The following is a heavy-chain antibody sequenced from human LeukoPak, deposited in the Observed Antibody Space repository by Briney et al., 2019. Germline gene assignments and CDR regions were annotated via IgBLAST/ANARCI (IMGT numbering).Heavy chain of an antibody. V-gene: IGHV4-59*01. CDR3: ARVDSSDWYDSRGYFDY. D-gene: IGHD6-13*01. J-gene: IGHJ4*02. CDR2: IYYSGST. Sequence: KSSETLSLTCTVSGGSISSYYWSWIRQPPGKGLEWIGYIYYSGSTNYNPSLKSRVTISINTSKNQFSLKVSSVTAADTAVYYCARVDSSDWYDSRGYFDYWGQGTLVTVSS. CDR1: GGSISSYY.